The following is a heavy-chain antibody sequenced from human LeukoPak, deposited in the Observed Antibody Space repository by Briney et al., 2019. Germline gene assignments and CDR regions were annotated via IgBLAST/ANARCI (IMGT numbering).Heavy chain of an antibody. CDR1: LGTLSSYA. J-gene: IGHJ4*02. D-gene: IGHD4-17*01. CDR2: IIPIFGTA. CDR3: ARVIGYGDSYYFDY. Sequence: SVKVSCKASLGTLSSYAISWVRQAPGQGLEWMGGIIPIFGTANYAQKFQGRVTITADESTSTAYMELSSLGSEDTAVYYCARVIGYGDSYYFDYWGQGTLVTVSS. V-gene: IGHV1-69*01.